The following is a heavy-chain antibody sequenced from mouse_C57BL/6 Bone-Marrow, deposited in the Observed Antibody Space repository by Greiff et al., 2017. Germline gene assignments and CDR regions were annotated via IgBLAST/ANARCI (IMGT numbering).Heavy chain of an antibody. Sequence: EVQLVESGPGLAKPSQTLSLTCSVTGYSITSDYWNWIRKFPGNKLEYMGYISYSGSTYYNPSLKSRISITRDTSKNQYYLQLNSVTTEDTATYYCAREKENYYGSSPYWYFDVWGTGTTVTVSS. CDR2: ISYSGST. J-gene: IGHJ1*03. CDR3: AREKENYYGSSPYWYFDV. CDR1: GYSITSDY. D-gene: IGHD1-1*01. V-gene: IGHV3-8*01.